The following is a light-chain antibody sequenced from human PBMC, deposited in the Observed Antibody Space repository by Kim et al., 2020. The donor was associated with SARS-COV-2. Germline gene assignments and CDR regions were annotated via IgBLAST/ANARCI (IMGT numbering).Light chain of an antibody. CDR2: KAS. CDR1: ESFSSW. V-gene: IGKV1-5*03. J-gene: IGKJ2*01. CDR3: QQYYIFPST. Sequence: DIQMTKSPSTLSASVGDTVTISCRASESFSSWLAWYQQKPGKAPNLLIYKASNLESGVPSRFSGSESGTEFTLTITSLQPDDFATYYCQQYYIFPSTFGQGTKLE.